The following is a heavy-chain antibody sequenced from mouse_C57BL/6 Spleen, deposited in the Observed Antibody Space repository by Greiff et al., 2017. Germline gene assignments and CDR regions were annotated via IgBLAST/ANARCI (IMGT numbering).Heavy chain of an antibody. CDR1: GYTFTSYW. Sequence: QVQLQQPGAELVKPGASVKLSCKASGYTFTSYWMHWVKQRPGQGLEWIGMIHPNSGSTNYNEKFKSKATLTVDKSSSTAYMQLSSLTSEDSAVYYCARGRAVVTTTSCYFDYWGQGTTLTVSS. J-gene: IGHJ2*01. CDR2: IHPNSGST. V-gene: IGHV1-64*01. D-gene: IGHD2-2*01. CDR3: ARGRAVVTTTSCYFDY.